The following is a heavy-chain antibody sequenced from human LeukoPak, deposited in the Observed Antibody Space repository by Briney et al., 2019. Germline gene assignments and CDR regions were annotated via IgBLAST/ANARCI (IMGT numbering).Heavy chain of an antibody. D-gene: IGHD2-2*01. CDR3: AKRDCSRTSCYFIGDAFDV. CDR1: GFPLTSYW. Sequence: GASLEISCQASGFPLTSYWIGWVRPLPGKGLEWVGIIYPDGSETKHSPSFQGQVTISADKSVTTAYLQLSSLKASDTAMYYCAKRDCSRTSCYFIGDAFDVWGQGTMVTVSS. V-gene: IGHV5-51*01. J-gene: IGHJ3*01. CDR2: IYPDGSET.